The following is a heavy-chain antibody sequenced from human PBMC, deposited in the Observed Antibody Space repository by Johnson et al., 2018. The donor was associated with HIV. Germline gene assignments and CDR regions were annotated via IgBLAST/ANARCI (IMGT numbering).Heavy chain of an antibody. V-gene: IGHV3-30*02. J-gene: IGHJ3*02. CDR2: IRYDGSNK. D-gene: IGHD6-13*01. CDR1: GFTFSSYG. Sequence: QVQLVESGGGLVQPGGSLRLSCAASGFTFSSYGMHWVRQAPGKGLEWVAFIRYDGSNKYYADSVKGRFTISRDNSKNPLYRQMNSLRAEDTAVYYCAKDLGSSWYGTFDIWGQGTMVTVSS. CDR3: AKDLGSSWYGTFDI.